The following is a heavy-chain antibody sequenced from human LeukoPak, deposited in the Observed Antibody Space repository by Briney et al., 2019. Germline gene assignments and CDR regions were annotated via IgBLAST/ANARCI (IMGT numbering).Heavy chain of an antibody. J-gene: IGHJ3*02. V-gene: IGHV5-51*01. CDR1: GYSFSSYW. Sequence: GESLKISCKGSGYSFSSYWIAWVRQMPGKGLEWMGIIYPGDSDTRYSPSFQGQVTISADKSISTAYLQWSSLKASDTAMYYCARHRGYDSSGYRDAFDIWGQGTMVTVSS. D-gene: IGHD3-22*01. CDR2: IYPGDSDT. CDR3: ARHRGYDSSGYRDAFDI.